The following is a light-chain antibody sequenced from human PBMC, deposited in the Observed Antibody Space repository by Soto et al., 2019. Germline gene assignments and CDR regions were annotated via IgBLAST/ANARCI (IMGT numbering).Light chain of an antibody. CDR3: QQRSNWPPRFT. J-gene: IGKJ3*01. Sequence: EIVLTQSPATLSLSPVERATLSCRASQSVSYYLAWYQQKPGQAPRLLIYDASNRATGIPARFSGSGSGTDFTLTISSLEPEDFAVYYCQQRSNWPPRFTYGPGTKVDIK. CDR1: QSVSYY. V-gene: IGKV3-11*01. CDR2: DAS.